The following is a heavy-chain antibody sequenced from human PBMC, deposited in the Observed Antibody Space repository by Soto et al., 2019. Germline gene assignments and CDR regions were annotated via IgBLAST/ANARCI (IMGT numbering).Heavy chain of an antibody. V-gene: IGHV1-2*02. Sequence: QVQLVQSGAEVKKPGASVKVSCKAPRYIFTAYFMHWVRQAPGQGLEWMGWINPNNGATHYGLSFQGRVTITRDTSISTAYMALSSLRSDDTAVYYCASHDPGARFDPWGQGTLVIVSS. CDR3: ASHDPGARFDP. CDR2: INPNNGAT. D-gene: IGHD1-1*01. J-gene: IGHJ5*02. CDR1: RYIFTAYF.